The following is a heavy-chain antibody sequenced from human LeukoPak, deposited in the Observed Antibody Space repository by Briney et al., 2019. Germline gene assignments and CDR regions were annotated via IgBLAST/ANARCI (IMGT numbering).Heavy chain of an antibody. V-gene: IGHV3-7*01. CDR1: GFPFSTYW. D-gene: IGHD5-12*01. CDR2: IRDDGSEK. J-gene: IGHJ4*02. CDR3: TKDSGLTGYDLLDY. Sequence: GRSPRLSCAASGFPFSTYWITWVRQAPGKGLEWVANIRDDGSEKYYVDSVKGRFTISRDNAENSLFLQMNRLKVEETAIEYCTKDSGLTGYDLLDYWGQGTLVTVSS.